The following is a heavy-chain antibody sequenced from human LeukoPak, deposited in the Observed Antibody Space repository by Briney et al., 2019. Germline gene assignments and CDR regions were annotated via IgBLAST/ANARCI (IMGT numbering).Heavy chain of an antibody. CDR3: ARGGGRVKMTTVTTYWFDP. CDR2: INPNSGGT. CDR1: RYTFTGYD. D-gene: IGHD4-17*01. J-gene: IGHJ5*02. V-gene: IGHV1-2*02. Sequence: GASVKVSCKASRYTFTGYDMHWVRQAPGQGLEWMGWINPNSGGTNYAQKFQGRVTMTRDTSISTAYMELSRLRSDDTAVYYCARGGGRVKMTTVTTYWFDPWGQGTLVTVSS.